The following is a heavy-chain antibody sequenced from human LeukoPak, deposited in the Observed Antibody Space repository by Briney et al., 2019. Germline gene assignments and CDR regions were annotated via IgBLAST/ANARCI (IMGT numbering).Heavy chain of an antibody. J-gene: IGHJ4*02. D-gene: IGHD5-18*01. CDR1: GGSISSGDYY. CDR3: ARELYSYGSHYFDY. V-gene: IGHV4-30-4*08. CDR2: IYYSGST. Sequence: PSETLPLTCTVSGGSISSGDYYWSWIRQPPGKGLEWIGYIYYSGSTYYNPSLKSRVTISVDTSKNQFSLKLRSVTAADTAVYYCARELYSYGSHYFDYWGQGTLVTVSS.